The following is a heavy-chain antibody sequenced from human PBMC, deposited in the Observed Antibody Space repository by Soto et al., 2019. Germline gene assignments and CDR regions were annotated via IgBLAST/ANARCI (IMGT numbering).Heavy chain of an antibody. CDR2: ISSSSSYT. Sequence: QVQLVESGGGLVKPGGSLRLSCAASGFIFSDYYMTWIRQAPGQGLECISYISSSSSYTNYADSVKGRFTISRDNAKNSLYLQMNSLRAEDTAVYYCARGPSKSGSGSYSAFEIWGQGTLVTVSS. D-gene: IGHD3-10*01. V-gene: IGHV3-11*05. CDR3: ARGPSKSGSGSYSAFEI. CDR1: GFIFSDYY. J-gene: IGHJ3*02.